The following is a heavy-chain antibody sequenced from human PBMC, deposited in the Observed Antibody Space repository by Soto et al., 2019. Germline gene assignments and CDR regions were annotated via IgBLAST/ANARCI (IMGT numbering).Heavy chain of an antibody. J-gene: IGHJ4*02. V-gene: IGHV1-8*01. CDR1: GYTFTSYD. Sequence: ASVKGSCKASGYTFTSYDINWVRQATGQGLEWMGWMNPNSGNTGYAQKFQGRVTMTRNTSISTAYMELSSLRSEDTAVYYCATGGGYNYYFDYWGQGTLVTGSS. CDR2: MNPNSGNT. CDR3: ATGGGYNYYFDY. D-gene: IGHD5-12*01.